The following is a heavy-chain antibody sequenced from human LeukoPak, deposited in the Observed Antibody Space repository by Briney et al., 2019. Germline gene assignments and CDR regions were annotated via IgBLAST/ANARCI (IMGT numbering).Heavy chain of an antibody. Sequence: GGSLRLSCSASGFTFSYYNMNWVRQAPGKRLEWVASISGGSDYIEYADSVKGRFTISRDNAKNSLFLQISNLSAEDTAVYYCARLDESEGDYWGQGTLLTVSS. J-gene: IGHJ4*02. CDR3: ARLDESEGDY. V-gene: IGHV3-21*06. CDR1: GFTFSYYN. CDR2: ISGGSDYI.